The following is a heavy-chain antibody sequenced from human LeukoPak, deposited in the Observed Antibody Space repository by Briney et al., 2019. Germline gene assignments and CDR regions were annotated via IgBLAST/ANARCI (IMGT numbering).Heavy chain of an antibody. CDR1: GGSFSGYY. CDR2: INHSGST. J-gene: IGHJ4*02. Sequence: SETLSLTCAVYGGSFSGYYWSWIRQPPGKGLEWIGEINHSGSTNYNPSLKSRVTISVDTSKNQFSLKLSSVTAVDTAVYYCARGPRGGYCSSTSCAGRGDYWGQGTLVTVSS. V-gene: IGHV4-34*01. CDR3: ARGPRGGYCSSTSCAGRGDY. D-gene: IGHD2-2*01.